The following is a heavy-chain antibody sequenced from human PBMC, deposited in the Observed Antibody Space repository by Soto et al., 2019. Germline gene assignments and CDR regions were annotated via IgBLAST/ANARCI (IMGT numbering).Heavy chain of an antibody. Sequence: QVQLVESGGGVVQPGRSLRLSCAASGFSFSTYPMHWVRQAPGKGLEWLAVISYDGSNEYYEDSVKGRFTISRDNSKNTLYLQMNSLRLEDTAVYYCASGRAMDVWGQGTTVTVSS. V-gene: IGHV3-30-3*01. CDR1: GFSFSTYP. CDR3: ASGRAMDV. J-gene: IGHJ6*02. CDR2: ISYDGSNE.